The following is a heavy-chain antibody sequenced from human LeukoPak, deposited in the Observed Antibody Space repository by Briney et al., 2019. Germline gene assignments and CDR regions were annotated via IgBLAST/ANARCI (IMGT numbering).Heavy chain of an antibody. D-gene: IGHD3-22*01. CDR3: ARVGYYDSSGRGYFDY. Sequence: GGSLRLSCAASGFTFSDHYIDWVRQAPGKGLEWVGRSRNKAHRYTTEYAASVEGRFTISRDDSKNSLYLQMNSLETEDTAVYYCARVGYYDSSGRGYFDYWGQGTLVTVSS. CDR1: GFTFSDHY. CDR2: SRNKAHRYTT. V-gene: IGHV3-72*01. J-gene: IGHJ4*02.